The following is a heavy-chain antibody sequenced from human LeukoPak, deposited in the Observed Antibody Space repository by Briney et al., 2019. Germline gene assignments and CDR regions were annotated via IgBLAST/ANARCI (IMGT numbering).Heavy chain of an antibody. CDR2: IGSSSSDT. V-gene: IGHV3-11*06. CDR1: GFTFSDYY. Sequence: GGSLRLSCAASGFTFSDYYMSWIRQAPGKGLEWVSYIGSSSSDTNYADSVKGRFTISRDNAKKSLYLQMNSLRAEDTAVYYCARGSRTIQLGDDYWGQGTLVTVSS. CDR3: ARGSRTIQLGDDY. J-gene: IGHJ4*02. D-gene: IGHD5-24*01.